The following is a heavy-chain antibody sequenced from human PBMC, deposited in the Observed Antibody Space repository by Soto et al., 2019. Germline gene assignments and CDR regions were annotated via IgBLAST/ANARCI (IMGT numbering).Heavy chain of an antibody. CDR2: INAGNGNT. CDR3: AREVVVVVAATQTYYMDV. CDR1: GYTFTSYA. Sequence: ASVKVSCKASGYTFTSYAMHWVRQAPGQRLEWMGWINAGNGNTKYSQKFQGRVTITRDTSASTAYMELSSLRSEDTAVYYCAREVVVVVAATQTYYMDVRGKGTTVTVS. J-gene: IGHJ6*03. D-gene: IGHD2-15*01. V-gene: IGHV1-3*01.